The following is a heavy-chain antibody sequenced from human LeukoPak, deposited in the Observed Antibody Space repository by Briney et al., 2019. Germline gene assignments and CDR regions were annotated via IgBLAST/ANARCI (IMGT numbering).Heavy chain of an antibody. D-gene: IGHD2-15*01. CDR3: ARWVATAADMDY. Sequence: GGSLRLSCAASGFVFSSCSMHWVRQAPGKGLEWVALISYDGSNKYYSDSVKGGFTISRDISKNTLYLQMNSVRVEDTAVYYCARWVATAADMDYWGQGTLVTVSS. CDR1: GFVFSSCS. V-gene: IGHV3-30*03. J-gene: IGHJ4*02. CDR2: ISYDGSNK.